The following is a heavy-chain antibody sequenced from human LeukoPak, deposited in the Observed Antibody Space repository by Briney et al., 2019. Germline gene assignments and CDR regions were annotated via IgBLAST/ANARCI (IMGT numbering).Heavy chain of an antibody. CDR3: AREYRHQPD. J-gene: IGHJ4*02. D-gene: IGHD5-12*01. Sequence: ASVKVSCKASGYSFTDYYVHWVRQAPGQGLEWMGWINPKRGGTKYTQKFQGRVTMTMDMSITTVYMELSSLRSDDSAVYYCAREYRHQPDWGQGTLVTVSS. V-gene: IGHV1-2*02. CDR2: INPKRGGT. CDR1: GYSFTDYY.